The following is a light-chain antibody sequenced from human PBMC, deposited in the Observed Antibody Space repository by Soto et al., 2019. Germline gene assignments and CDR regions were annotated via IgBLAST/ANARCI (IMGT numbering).Light chain of an antibody. CDR1: QSVSSY. CDR3: QQRSNWPPFT. CDR2: DAS. J-gene: IGKJ5*01. Sequence: EIVLTQSPATLSLSPGERATLSCRASQSVSSYLAWYQPKPGQAPRLLISDASNRTTGIPARFSGSGSGTDLTLTFSSLDPEDFSVYYCQQRSNWPPFTFGQGTRLEIK. V-gene: IGKV3-11*01.